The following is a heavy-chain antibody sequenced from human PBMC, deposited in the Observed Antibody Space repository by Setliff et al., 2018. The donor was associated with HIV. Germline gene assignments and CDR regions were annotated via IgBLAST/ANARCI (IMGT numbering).Heavy chain of an antibody. CDR2: IYFTGSS. J-gene: IGHJ3*01. Sequence: LSLTCTVSGGSLSTYYWSWIRQPPGKGLEWIGSIYFTGSSDNNPSLKSRVTSSVDTSKHQFSLKLSSVTAADTAVYYCARVQMAYAAFDVWGQGTMVTVSS. V-gene: IGHV4-59*01. CDR1: GGSLSTYY. CDR3: ARVQMAYAAFDV. D-gene: IGHD4-17*01.